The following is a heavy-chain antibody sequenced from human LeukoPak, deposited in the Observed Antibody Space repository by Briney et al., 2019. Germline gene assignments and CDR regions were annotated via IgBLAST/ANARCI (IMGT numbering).Heavy chain of an antibody. CDR3: ARELYSSSWTFSY. J-gene: IGHJ4*02. V-gene: IGHV1-2*02. CDR2: ISPNSGGT. D-gene: IGHD6-13*01. Sequence: ASVKVSCKASGYTFTGYYIHWVRQAPGQGLEWMGWISPNSGGTNYAQKFQGRVTMTRDTSISTAYMELSRLRSDDTAVYYCARELYSSSWTFSYWGQGTLVTVSS. CDR1: GYTFTGYY.